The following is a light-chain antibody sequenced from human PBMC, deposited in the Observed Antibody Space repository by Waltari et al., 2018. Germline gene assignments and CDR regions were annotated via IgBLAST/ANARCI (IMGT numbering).Light chain of an antibody. CDR1: QGISSY. V-gene: IGKV1-9*01. CDR3: QQGYTSRPT. CDR2: TAS. Sequence: DIQLTQSPSFLSASVGDRVTITCRASQGISSYLAWYQQKPGKAPKLLIYTASTLQSGVPCRFRGSGSGTEFTLTISSLQPEDFATYYCQQGYTSRPTFGQGTHLDIK. J-gene: IGKJ2*01.